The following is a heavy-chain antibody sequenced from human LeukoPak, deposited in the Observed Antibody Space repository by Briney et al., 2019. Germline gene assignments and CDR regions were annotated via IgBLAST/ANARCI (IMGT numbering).Heavy chain of an antibody. CDR2: ITSSGTHI. CDR1: GFTFSSFN. J-gene: IGHJ3*02. Sequence: GGSLRLSCAASGFTFSSFNMNWVRQAPGKAMEWVSSITSSGTHIFYADSVRGRFTISRDNAKNSLYLQMDSLGPDDTAVYYCARERGYSGYDGVGHDAFDIWGQGTMVTVSS. CDR3: ARERGYSGYDGVGHDAFDI. V-gene: IGHV3-21*04. D-gene: IGHD5-12*01.